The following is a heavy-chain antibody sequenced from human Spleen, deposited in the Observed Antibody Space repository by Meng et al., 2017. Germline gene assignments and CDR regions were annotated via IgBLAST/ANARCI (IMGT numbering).Heavy chain of an antibody. Sequence: QLKRGGAGMLTPSETLSFTCVVSGGSFSDYYWSWIRQPPGKGLEWIGEINHSGSTNYNPSLESRATISVDTSQNNLSLKLSSVTAADSAVYYCARGPTTMAHDFDYWGQGTLVTVSS. J-gene: IGHJ4*02. CDR2: INHSGST. CDR3: ARGPTTMAHDFDY. D-gene: IGHD4-11*01. V-gene: IGHV4-34*01. CDR1: GGSFSDYY.